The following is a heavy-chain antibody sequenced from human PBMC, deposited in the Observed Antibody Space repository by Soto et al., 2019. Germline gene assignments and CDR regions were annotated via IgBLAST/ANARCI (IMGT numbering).Heavy chain of an antibody. J-gene: IGHJ4*02. V-gene: IGHV1-46*01. CDR3: ARALPRSSGYSYGALDY. D-gene: IGHD5-18*01. CDR1: GFSFSDYF. Sequence: ASVKVSCKASGFSFSDYFMHWVRQAPGQGLEWMGISNPSGGSTSYAQKFQGRVTMTRDTSTSTVYMELSSLRSEDTAVYYCARALPRSSGYSYGALDYWGQGTQVTVSS. CDR2: SNPSGGST.